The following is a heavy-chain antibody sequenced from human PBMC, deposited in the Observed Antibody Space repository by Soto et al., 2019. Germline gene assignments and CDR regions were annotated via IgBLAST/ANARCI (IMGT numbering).Heavy chain of an antibody. CDR2: LYSSGST. CDR3: ASVYFCSGTYYNPPLGMDD. V-gene: IGHV4-31*03. CDR1: GGSISSGGYY. D-gene: IGHD3-10*01. Sequence: QVQLQESGPGLVKPSQTLSLTCPVSGGSISSGGYYWSWIRQHPGKGLEWNGYLYSSGSTYYNPSTKSRVNFSVDTSKTPFSLKRSSLTAADTAVYWCASVYFCSGTYYNPPLGMDDWGQGTTVTVSS. J-gene: IGHJ6*02.